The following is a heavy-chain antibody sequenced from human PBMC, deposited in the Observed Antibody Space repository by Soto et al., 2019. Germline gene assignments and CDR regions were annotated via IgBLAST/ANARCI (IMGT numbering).Heavy chain of an antibody. CDR1: GFIVSDTY. D-gene: IGHD2-15*01. V-gene: IGHV3-66*01. CDR2: ISNRGDT. CDR3: AREPRYCRGGSCSITGDAYDI. Sequence: EVQLVESGGGLVQPGGSLRLSCTASGFIVSDTYVNWVHQAPGKGLEWVSVISNRGDTHYADSVRGRFTLSRDISDNTXXXXXXXXXXXXXXVYYCAREPRYCRGGSCSITGDAYDIWGQGTMVTVSS. J-gene: IGHJ3*02.